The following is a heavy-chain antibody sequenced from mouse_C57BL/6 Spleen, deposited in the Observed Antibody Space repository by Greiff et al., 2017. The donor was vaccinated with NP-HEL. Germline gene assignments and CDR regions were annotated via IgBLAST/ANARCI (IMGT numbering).Heavy chain of an antibody. CDR3: TKGGYGSSYDYAMDY. CDR1: GYTFTDYE. Sequence: QVQLQQSGAELVRPGASVTLSCKASGYTFTDYEMHWVKQTPVHGLEWIGAIDPETGGTAYTQKFKGKAILTADKSSSTAYMELRSLTSEDSAFYYCTKGGYGSSYDYAMDYWGQGTSVTVSS. D-gene: IGHD1-1*01. CDR2: IDPETGGT. V-gene: IGHV1-15*01. J-gene: IGHJ4*01.